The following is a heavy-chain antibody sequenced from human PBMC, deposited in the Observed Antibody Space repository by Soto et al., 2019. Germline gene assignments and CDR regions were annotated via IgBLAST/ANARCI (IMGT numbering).Heavy chain of an antibody. V-gene: IGHV3-7*03. J-gene: IGHJ4*02. CDR3: ARAPDYDSHLDF. CDR1: GYTFSNYY. Sequence: GGSLRLSCRASGYTFSNYYISWVRQAQGKGLEWVANIRQDGGEKYYVDSVKGRFTISRDNTQHSMYLQMNSLRPEETAASSTARAPDYDSHLDFWAERILVTVSS. D-gene: IGHD4-17*01. CDR2: IRQDGGEK.